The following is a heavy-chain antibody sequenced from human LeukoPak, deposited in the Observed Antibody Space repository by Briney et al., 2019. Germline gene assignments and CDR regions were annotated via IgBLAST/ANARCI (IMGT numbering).Heavy chain of an antibody. Sequence: GGSLRLSCAASGFTFSSYGMHWVRQAPGKGLEWVAVIWYDGSNKYYADSVKGRFTISRDNSKNTLYLQMDSLRAEDTAVYYCARQLERRGWFDPWGQGTLVTVSS. J-gene: IGHJ5*02. D-gene: IGHD1-1*01. CDR2: IWYDGSNK. CDR3: ARQLERRGWFDP. V-gene: IGHV3-33*01. CDR1: GFTFSSYG.